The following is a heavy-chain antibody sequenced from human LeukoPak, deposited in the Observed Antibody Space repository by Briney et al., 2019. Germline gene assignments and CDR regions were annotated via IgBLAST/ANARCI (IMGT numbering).Heavy chain of an antibody. V-gene: IGHV1-24*01. J-gene: IGHJ4*02. Sequence: RASVKVSCKVSGYTLTELSMHWVRQAPGKGLEWMGGFDPEDGETIYAQKFQGRVTMTEDTSTDTAYMELSSLRSEDTAVYYCATAVPADNPLDYWGQGTLVTVSS. CDR3: ATAVPADNPLDY. D-gene: IGHD2-2*01. CDR2: FDPEDGET. CDR1: GYTLTELS.